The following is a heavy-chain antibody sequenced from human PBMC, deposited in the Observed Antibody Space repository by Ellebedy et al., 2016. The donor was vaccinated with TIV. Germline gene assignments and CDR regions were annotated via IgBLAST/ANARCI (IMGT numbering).Heavy chain of an antibody. Sequence: SETLSLTXTVSGGSISSGDYYWSWIRQPPGKGLEWIGYIYYSGSTYYNPSLKSRVTISVDTSKNQFSLKLSSVTAADTAVYYCARQRLVVVAATHYYYYGMDVWGQGTTITVSS. D-gene: IGHD2-15*01. CDR3: ARQRLVVVAATHYYYYGMDV. V-gene: IGHV4-30-4*01. CDR2: IYYSGST. J-gene: IGHJ6*02. CDR1: GGSISSGDYY.